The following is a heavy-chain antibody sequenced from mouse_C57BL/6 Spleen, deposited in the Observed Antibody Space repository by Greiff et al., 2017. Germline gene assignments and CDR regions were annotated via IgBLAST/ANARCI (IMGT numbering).Heavy chain of an antibody. CDR1: GFSLTSYG. Sequence: VKLMESGPGLVQPSQSLSITCTVSGFSLTSYGVHWVRQSPGKGLEWLGVIWSGGSTDYNAALISRLSISKDNSKSQVFFKMNSLQADDTAIYYCARNGAYYYGRRDWYFDVWGTGTTVTVSS. CDR2: IWSGGST. D-gene: IGHD1-1*01. V-gene: IGHV2-2*01. CDR3: ARNGAYYYGRRDWYFDV. J-gene: IGHJ1*03.